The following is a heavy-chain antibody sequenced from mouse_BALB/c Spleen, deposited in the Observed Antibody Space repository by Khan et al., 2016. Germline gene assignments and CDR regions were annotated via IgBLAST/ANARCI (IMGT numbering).Heavy chain of an antibody. V-gene: IGHV3-1*02. J-gene: IGHJ2*01. Sequence: EVKLLESGPDLVKPSQSLSLTCTVTGYSISSGYSWHWIRQFPGNKLEWMAYIHYSGSTNYNPSLKSRISITRDTSKNQFFLQLISVTTEDTATYYGTRGDYYGSGYWGQGTTLTVSS. CDR2: IHYSGST. CDR3: TRGDYYGSGY. D-gene: IGHD1-1*01. CDR1: GYSISSGYS.